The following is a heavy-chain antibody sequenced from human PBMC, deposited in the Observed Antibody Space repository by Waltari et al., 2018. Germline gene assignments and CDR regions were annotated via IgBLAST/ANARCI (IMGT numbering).Heavy chain of an antibody. CDR1: GGSISSYY. CDR3: ARVGEAAAGRYYCDY. D-gene: IGHD6-13*01. V-gene: IGHV4-59*01. CDR2: IYYSGST. Sequence: QVQLQESGPGLVKPSETLSLTCTVSGGSISSYYWSWIRQPPGKGLEWIGYIYYSGSTNYNPSRNSRVTISVDTSKNQFSRKLSSGTAADTAVYYCARVGEAAAGRYYCDYWGQGTLVTVSS. J-gene: IGHJ4*02.